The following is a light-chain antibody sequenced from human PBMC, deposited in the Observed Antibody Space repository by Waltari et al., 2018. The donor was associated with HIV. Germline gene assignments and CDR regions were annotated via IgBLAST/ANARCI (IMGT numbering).Light chain of an antibody. CDR3: GTWDNSLSGGV. V-gene: IGLV1-51*01. CDR2: DTN. Sequence: QSVLTQPPSVSAAPGQKVTISCSGGRPNVGINGVSWYQHVPGTPPKLPVYDTNTRCPGIPERFSGSKSGTSATLGISGLQTGDEADYYCGTWDNSLSGGVFGGGTKLTVL. J-gene: IGLJ2*01. CDR1: RPNVGING.